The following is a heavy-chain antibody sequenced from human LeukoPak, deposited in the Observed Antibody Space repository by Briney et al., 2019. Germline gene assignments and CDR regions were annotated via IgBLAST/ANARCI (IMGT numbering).Heavy chain of an antibody. CDR1: GFTFSSYG. CDR3: ARAADSSGYYYEYFQH. CDR2: IWYDGSNK. V-gene: IGHV3-33*01. D-gene: IGHD3-22*01. Sequence: GGSLRLSCAASGFTFSSYGMHWVRQAPGKGLEGVAVIWYDGSNKYYADSVKGRFTISRDNSKNTLYLQMNSLRAEDTAVYYCARAADSSGYYYEYFQHWGQGTLVTVSS. J-gene: IGHJ1*01.